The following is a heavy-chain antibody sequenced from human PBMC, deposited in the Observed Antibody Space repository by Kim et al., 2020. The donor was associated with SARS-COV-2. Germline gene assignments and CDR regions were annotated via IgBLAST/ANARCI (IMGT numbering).Heavy chain of an antibody. J-gene: IGHJ4*02. V-gene: IGHV1-18*01. CDR3: ARGIAAAGTVSDY. Sequence: YAQKLQGRVTMTTDTSTSTAYMELRSLRSDDTAVYYCARGIAAAGTVSDYWGQGTLVTVSS. D-gene: IGHD6-13*01.